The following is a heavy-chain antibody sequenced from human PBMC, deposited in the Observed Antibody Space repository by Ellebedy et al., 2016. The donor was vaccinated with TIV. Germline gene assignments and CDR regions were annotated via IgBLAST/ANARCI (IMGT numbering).Heavy chain of an antibody. Sequence: GESLKISXAASGFTFSSYGMHWVRQAPGKGLEWVAVIWYDGSYKYYGDSVKGRFTISRDNSKNTLYLQMNSLRADDTAVYYCAKERIGGGRLDAFDIWGQGTTVTVSS. D-gene: IGHD3-10*01. J-gene: IGHJ3*02. CDR2: IWYDGSYK. CDR1: GFTFSSYG. V-gene: IGHV3-33*06. CDR3: AKERIGGGRLDAFDI.